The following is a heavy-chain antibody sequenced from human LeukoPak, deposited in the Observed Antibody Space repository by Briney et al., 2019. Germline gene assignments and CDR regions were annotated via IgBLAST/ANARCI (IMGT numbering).Heavy chain of an antibody. D-gene: IGHD6-13*01. Sequence: GGSPRLSCAASGFTFSSYAMHWVRQAPGKGLEWVAVISYHGSDKYYADSVKGRFTISRDNSKNTLYLQMNSLRAEDTAVYYCAREGYSSSWYVWGQGTLVTVSS. CDR3: AREGYSSSWYV. CDR1: GFTFSSYA. V-gene: IGHV3-30-3*01. J-gene: IGHJ4*02. CDR2: ISYHGSDK.